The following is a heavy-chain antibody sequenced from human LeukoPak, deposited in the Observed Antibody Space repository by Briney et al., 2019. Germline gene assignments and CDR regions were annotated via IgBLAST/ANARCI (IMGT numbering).Heavy chain of an antibody. CDR1: GYTFTSYD. Sequence: GASVKVSCKASGYTFTSYDINWVRQATGQGLEWMGWMNPNSGNTGYAQKFQGRVTITRNTSISTAYMELSSLRSEDTAVYYCARVDGRCSGGSCYSGWFDPWGQGTLVTVSS. V-gene: IGHV1-8*03. J-gene: IGHJ5*02. D-gene: IGHD2-15*01. CDR3: ARVDGRCSGGSCYSGWFDP. CDR2: MNPNSGNT.